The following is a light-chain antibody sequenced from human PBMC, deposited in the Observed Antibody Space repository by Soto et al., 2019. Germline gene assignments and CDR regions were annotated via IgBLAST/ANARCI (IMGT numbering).Light chain of an antibody. Sequence: QSVLTQPPSASGSPGQSVTISCTGTSSDVGAFVSWYQQHPGRAPKLLIYEVTERPSGVPDRFSGSKSGNTASLTVSGLQAEDEADYYCNSYAGSNNLVFGGGTKLTVL. CDR2: EVT. CDR3: NSYAGSNNLV. V-gene: IGLV2-8*01. CDR1: SSDVGAF. J-gene: IGLJ2*01.